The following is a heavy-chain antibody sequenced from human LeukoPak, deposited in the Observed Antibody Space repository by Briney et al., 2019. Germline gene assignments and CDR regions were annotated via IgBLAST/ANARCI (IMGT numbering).Heavy chain of an antibody. CDR1: GYTFTGYF. CDR2: INPNSGGT. CDR3: ARVQYYNILTGSFQY. D-gene: IGHD3-9*01. Sequence: GASVKVSCKASGYTFTGYFIHWVRQAPGQGLEWMGWINPNSGGTNYAQKFQGRVSMTRDTSISTAYMELSGLRSDDTAYYFCARVQYYNILTGSFQYWGQGTLVTVSS. J-gene: IGHJ4*02. V-gene: IGHV1-2*02.